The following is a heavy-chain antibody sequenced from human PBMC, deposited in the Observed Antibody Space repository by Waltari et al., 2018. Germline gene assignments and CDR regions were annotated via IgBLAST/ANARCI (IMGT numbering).Heavy chain of an antibody. CDR2: INHSGST. CDR3: ARGRRRYQLLNWFDP. CDR1: GGSFSGYY. Sequence: QVQLQQWGAGLLKPSETLSLTCAVYGGSFSGYYWSWIRQPPGKGLEWIGEINHSGSTHYTPSLKSRVTISVDTSKNQFSLKLSSVTAAETAVYYCARGRRRYQLLNWFDPWGQGTLVTVSS. J-gene: IGHJ5*02. D-gene: IGHD2-2*01. V-gene: IGHV4-34*01.